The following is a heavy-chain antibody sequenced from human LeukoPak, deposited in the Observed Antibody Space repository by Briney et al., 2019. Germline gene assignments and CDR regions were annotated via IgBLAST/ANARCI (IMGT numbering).Heavy chain of an antibody. Sequence: GGSLRLSCAASGFTFSGYAMSWVRQAPGKGLEWVSYISGSGRTIYYADSVKDRFTISRDNAKNSLYLQMNSLRAEDTAIYYCTRGSGSYFYWGQGTLVTVSS. CDR1: GFTFSGYA. CDR3: TRGSGSYFY. D-gene: IGHD3-10*01. CDR2: ISGSGRTI. J-gene: IGHJ4*02. V-gene: IGHV3-48*03.